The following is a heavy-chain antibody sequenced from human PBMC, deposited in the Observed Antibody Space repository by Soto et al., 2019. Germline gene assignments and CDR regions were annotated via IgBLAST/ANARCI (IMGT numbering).Heavy chain of an antibody. D-gene: IGHD6-13*01. V-gene: IGHV4-59*01. J-gene: IGHJ6*02. CDR1: GGSISSYY. CDR2: IYYSGST. Sequence: ETLSLTCTVSGGSISSYYWSWIRQPPGKGLEWIGYIYYSGSTNYNPSLKSRVTISVDTSKNQFSLKLSSVTAADTAVYYCARGDSRIAAAALGPLTYYYGMDVWGQGTTVTVSS. CDR3: ARGDSRIAAAALGPLTYYYGMDV.